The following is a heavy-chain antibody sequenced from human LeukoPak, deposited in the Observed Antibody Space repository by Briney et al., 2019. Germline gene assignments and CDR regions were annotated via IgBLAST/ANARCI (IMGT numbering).Heavy chain of an antibody. CDR2: ISSHGNYI. J-gene: IGHJ4*02. Sequence: PGGSLRLSCAGSGFTFTSYSLNWVRQAPGKGLELVSCISSHGNYIYYADSVKGRFTVSRDDATNSVFLQMNSLRAEDTGIYYCASDGQWDLTYYLDYWGQGILVSVSS. V-gene: IGHV3-21*01. CDR1: GFTFTSYS. CDR3: ASDGQWDLTYYLDY. D-gene: IGHD1-26*01.